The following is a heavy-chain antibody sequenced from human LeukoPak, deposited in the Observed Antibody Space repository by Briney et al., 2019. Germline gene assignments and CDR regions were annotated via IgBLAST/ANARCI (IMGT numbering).Heavy chain of an antibody. D-gene: IGHD3-10*01. CDR2: ISAYNGNT. Sequence: ASVKVSCKASGYTFTSYGINWVRQAPGQGLEWMGWISAYNGNTNYAQKLQGRVTMTTDTSTSTAYMELRSLRSDDTAVYYCARVNYYGSGTHNGVAFDIWGQGTMVTVSS. CDR3: ARVNYYGSGTHNGVAFDI. CDR1: GYTFTSYG. J-gene: IGHJ3*02. V-gene: IGHV1-18*01.